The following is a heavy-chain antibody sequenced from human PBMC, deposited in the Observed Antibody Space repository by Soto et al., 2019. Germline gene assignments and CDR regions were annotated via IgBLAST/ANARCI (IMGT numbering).Heavy chain of an antibody. V-gene: IGHV1-18*01. D-gene: IGHD6-19*01. Sequence: ASVKVSCKASGYTFTSYGISWVRQAPGQGLEWMGWISAYNGNTNYAQKHQGRVNMTTDTSTSTAYKELRSLRSDDTAVYYCARDLRYSSAYRFDYWGQGTLVTVSS. CDR3: ARDLRYSSAYRFDY. CDR2: ISAYNGNT. J-gene: IGHJ4*02. CDR1: GYTFTSYG.